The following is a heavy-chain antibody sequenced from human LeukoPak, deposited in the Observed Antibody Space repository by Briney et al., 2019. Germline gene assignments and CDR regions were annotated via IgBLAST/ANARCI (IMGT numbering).Heavy chain of an antibody. CDR3: ARGDGYNQGD. CDR2: IYYSGST. CDR1: GGSVSSTAYY. Sequence: SETLPLTCTVSGGSVSSTAYYWSWIRQHPGKGLEWIGYIYYSGSTYYNPSLKSRVTMSVDTSKNQFSLNLSSVTAADTAVYYCARGDGYNQGDWGQGTLVTVSS. V-gene: IGHV4-31*03. D-gene: IGHD5-24*01. J-gene: IGHJ4*02.